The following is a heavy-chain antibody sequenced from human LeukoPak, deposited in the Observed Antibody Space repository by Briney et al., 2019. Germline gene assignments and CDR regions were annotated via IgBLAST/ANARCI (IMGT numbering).Heavy chain of an antibody. CDR3: AKSHSVAVAGTYSTYYFDS. CDR1: GFTFSSFA. Sequence: GGTLRLSCAASGFTFSSFAMSWVRQAPGRGLEWVSSISGSGASTYYADSVKGRFTISRDNSRNTLYLQMSSLRAEDTAVYYCAKSHSVAVAGTYSTYYFDSWGQGTLVTVSS. CDR2: ISGSGAST. V-gene: IGHV3-23*01. J-gene: IGHJ4*02. D-gene: IGHD6-19*01.